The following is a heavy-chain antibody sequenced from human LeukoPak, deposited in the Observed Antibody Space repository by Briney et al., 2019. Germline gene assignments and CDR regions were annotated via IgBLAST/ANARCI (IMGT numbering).Heavy chain of an antibody. Sequence: GGSLRLSCAASGFTFSSYEMNWVRQAPGKGLEWVAIVNQGGTQKYYVDSVKGRFTISRDNAENSLYLQMNSLRAEDTAVYYCAREHYFYYLDAWGKGTTVTVSS. CDR1: GFTFSSYE. CDR3: AREHYFYYLDA. CDR2: VNQGGTQK. J-gene: IGHJ6*03. V-gene: IGHV3-7*01.